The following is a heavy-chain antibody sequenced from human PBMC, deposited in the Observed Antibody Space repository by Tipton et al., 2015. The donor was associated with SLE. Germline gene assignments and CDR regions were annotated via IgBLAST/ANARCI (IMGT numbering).Heavy chain of an antibody. V-gene: IGHV3-49*02. D-gene: IGHD6-13*01. Sequence: SWIRQPPGKGLEWVGFIRSKAYGGTTDCAASVKDRFSISRDDSKSIAYLQMNSLKTEDTAMYYCTSLPGIAAFYYFDYWGQGTLVTVSS. CDR3: TSLPGIAAFYYFDY. J-gene: IGHJ4*02. CDR2: IRSKAYGGTT.